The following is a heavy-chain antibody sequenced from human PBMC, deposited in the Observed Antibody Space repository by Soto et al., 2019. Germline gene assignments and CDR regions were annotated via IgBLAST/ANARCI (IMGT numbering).Heavy chain of an antibody. CDR3: ASEYCSSTSCYNYFDY. V-gene: IGHV3-30-3*01. CDR1: GFTFSSYA. D-gene: IGHD2-2*01. J-gene: IGHJ4*02. CDR2: ISSGGSNE. Sequence: GGSLRLCCAASGFTFSSYAMHWVRQAAGTGLEWVGVISSGGSNEYYADSLKGRFTISRDNSKNTLYLQMNSMRAEDTAVYYCASEYCSSTSCYNYFDYWGQGTLVTAPQ.